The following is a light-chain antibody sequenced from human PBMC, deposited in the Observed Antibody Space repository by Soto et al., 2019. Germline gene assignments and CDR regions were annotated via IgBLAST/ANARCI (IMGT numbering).Light chain of an antibody. CDR1: SSDIGGYNY. Sequence: QSVLTQPASVSGSPGQSITISCTGTSSDIGGYNYVSWYQQHPGKAPKLMISDVTTRPSGVSNRFSGSKSGNTASLTVSGLQNEDEADYYCSSYASSTPLLFGGGTKLTVL. V-gene: IGLV2-14*03. CDR3: SSYASSTPLL. J-gene: IGLJ2*01. CDR2: DVT.